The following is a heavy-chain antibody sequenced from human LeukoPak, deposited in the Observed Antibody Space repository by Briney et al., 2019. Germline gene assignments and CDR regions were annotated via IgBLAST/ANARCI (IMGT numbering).Heavy chain of an antibody. V-gene: IGHV4-59*01. CDR2: IYYSGST. CDR3: AREGRAVDTAMV. D-gene: IGHD5-18*01. Sequence: SETLSLTCTVSGGSISSYYWSWIRQPPGKGLEWIGYIYYSGSTNYNPSLKSRVTISVDTSKNQFSLKLSSVTAADTAVYYCAREGRAVDTAMVWGQGTLVTVSS. J-gene: IGHJ4*02. CDR1: GGSISSYY.